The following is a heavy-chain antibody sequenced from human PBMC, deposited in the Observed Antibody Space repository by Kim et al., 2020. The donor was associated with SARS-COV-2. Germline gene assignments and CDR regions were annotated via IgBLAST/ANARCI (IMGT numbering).Heavy chain of an antibody. Sequence: SETLSLTCTVSGGSISSGSYYWSWIRQPAGKGLEWIGRIYTSGSTNYNPSLKSRVTISVDTSKNQFSLKLSSVTAADTAVYYCARAPLAVRYSSGWEPWGQGTLVTVSS. J-gene: IGHJ5*02. CDR1: GGSISSGSYY. CDR3: ARAPLAVRYSSGWEP. D-gene: IGHD6-19*01. CDR2: IYTSGST. V-gene: IGHV4-61*02.